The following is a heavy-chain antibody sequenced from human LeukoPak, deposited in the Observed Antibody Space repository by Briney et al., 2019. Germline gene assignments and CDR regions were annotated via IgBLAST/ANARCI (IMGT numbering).Heavy chain of an antibody. Sequence: SETLSLTCTVSGGSVSSGIYYWNWIRQPPGKGLEWIGCIDYSGSTYYNPSLKSRVTVSADTSKNQFSLKLTSVTAADTAVYYCARRWYHAYCDYWGQGSLVTVSS. D-gene: IGHD2-15*01. CDR1: GGSVSSGIYY. J-gene: IGHJ4*02. CDR3: ARRWYHAYCDY. V-gene: IGHV4-61*01. CDR2: IDYSGST.